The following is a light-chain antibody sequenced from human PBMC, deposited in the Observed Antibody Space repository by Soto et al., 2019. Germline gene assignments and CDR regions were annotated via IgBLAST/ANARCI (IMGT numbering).Light chain of an antibody. Sequence: DIQMTQSPSSLSASVGDRVTITCRASQSISSYLNGYQQKPGKAPKLLIYAASSLQSGVPSRFSGSGSGTDFTLTISSLQHEEFATYYCQQSYSSPFTFGQGTKVEIK. CDR2: AAS. CDR3: QQSYSSPFT. CDR1: QSISSY. V-gene: IGKV1-39*01. J-gene: IGKJ2*01.